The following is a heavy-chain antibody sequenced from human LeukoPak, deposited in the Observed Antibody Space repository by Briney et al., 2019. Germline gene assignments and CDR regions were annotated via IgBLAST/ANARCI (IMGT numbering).Heavy chain of an antibody. CDR1: GYTLSSYT. Sequence: ASVKVSCKASGYTLSSYTLSWLRQAPGQGLEWMGWINTYTGTPTYAQGFTGRFVFSLDSSVSTAYLQINSLKAEDIAVYYCVRQYSGYESLYFDSWGQGTLVTVSS. CDR3: VRQYSGYESLYFDS. CDR2: INTYTGTP. V-gene: IGHV7-4-1*02. J-gene: IGHJ4*02. D-gene: IGHD5-12*01.